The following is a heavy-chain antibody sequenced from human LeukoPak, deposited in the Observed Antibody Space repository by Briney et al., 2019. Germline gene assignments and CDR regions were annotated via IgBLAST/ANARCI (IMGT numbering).Heavy chain of an antibody. CDR2: MNPNSGNT. J-gene: IGHJ6*03. CDR1: GYTFTSYD. CDR3: ARKGSWYYYDSSGYYPYYYYMDV. Sequence: GASVKVSCKASGYTFTSYDINWVRQATGQGLEWMGWMNPNSGNTGYAQKFQGRVTITRNTSISTAYMELSSLRSEDTAVYYCARKGSWYYYDSSGYYPYYYYMDVWGKGTTVTVSS. V-gene: IGHV1-8*03. D-gene: IGHD3-22*01.